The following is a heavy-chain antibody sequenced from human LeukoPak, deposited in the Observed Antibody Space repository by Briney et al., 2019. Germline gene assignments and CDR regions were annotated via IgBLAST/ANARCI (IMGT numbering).Heavy chain of an antibody. CDR2: IYYSGST. CDR3: ARGAAGYSYG. CDR1: GGSISSYY. J-gene: IGHJ4*02. V-gene: IGHV4-59*01. D-gene: IGHD5-18*01. Sequence: TSETLSLTCTVPGGSISSYYWSWIRQPPGKGLEWIGHIYYSGSTNYNPSPKSRVTISIDTSKNQFSLRLSSVTAADTAVYYCARGAAGYSYGWGQGTLVTVSS.